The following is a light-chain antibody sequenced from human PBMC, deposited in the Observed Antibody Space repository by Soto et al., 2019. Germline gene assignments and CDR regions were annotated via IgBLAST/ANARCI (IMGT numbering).Light chain of an antibody. CDR3: QQYDNSPLT. CDR1: QSVSSSY. Sequence: EIVLTQSPATLSLSPGERATLSCRASQSVSSSYLAWYQQKPGQAPRLLIYGASNRATGIPDRFSGSGSGTDFTLTISRLEPEDFAVYYCQQYDNSPLTFGGGTKVDIK. J-gene: IGKJ4*01. V-gene: IGKV3-20*01. CDR2: GAS.